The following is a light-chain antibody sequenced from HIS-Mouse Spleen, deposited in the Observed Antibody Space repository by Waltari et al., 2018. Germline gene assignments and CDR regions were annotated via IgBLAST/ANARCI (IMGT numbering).Light chain of an antibody. CDR3: QQYNSYLT. CDR1: QSISSW. J-gene: IGKJ4*01. V-gene: IGKV1-5*03. CDR2: KAS. Sequence: DFQMPQSPSTLSASVGDRVTITCRASQSISSWLAWYQQKPGKAPKLLIYKASSLESGGPSRFSGSGSGTEFTLTISSLQPDDFATYYCQQYNSYLTFGGGTKVEIK.